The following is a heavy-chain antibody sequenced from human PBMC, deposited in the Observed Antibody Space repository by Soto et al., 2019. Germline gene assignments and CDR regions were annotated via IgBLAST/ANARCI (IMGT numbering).Heavy chain of an antibody. J-gene: IGHJ4*02. CDR3: DRLTRTTVDDTGSAS. Sequence: QPQLQESGPGLVKPSETLSLTCTVSGVSISSSDYYWGWIRQPPGKGLEWIASINSSGRTFYNPSPKSRPTITAYTSKNQFSLRLTAVNAAATAAYYCDRLTRTTVDDTGSASWGQGTLVSVSS. D-gene: IGHD3-22*01. CDR1: GVSISSSDYY. CDR2: INSSGRT. V-gene: IGHV4-39*01.